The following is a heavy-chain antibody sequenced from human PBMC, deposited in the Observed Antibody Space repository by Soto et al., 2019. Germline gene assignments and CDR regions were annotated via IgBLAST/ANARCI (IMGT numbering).Heavy chain of an antibody. CDR1: GFSFSAHY. J-gene: IGHJ5*02. Sequence: PGGSLRLSCAASGFSFSAHYMSWIRQAPGKGLEWISYISGSGSTIYYADSVKGRFTISRDNAKNSLYLQMNSLRAEDTAVYYCANYYGSGGYRNWFDPWGQGTLVTVSS. D-gene: IGHD3-10*01. V-gene: IGHV3-11*01. CDR3: ANYYGSGGYRNWFDP. CDR2: ISGSGSTI.